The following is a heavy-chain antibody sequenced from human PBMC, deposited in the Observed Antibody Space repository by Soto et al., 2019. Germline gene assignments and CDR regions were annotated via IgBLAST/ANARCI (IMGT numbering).Heavy chain of an antibody. Sequence: QVQLVESGGGVVQPGRSLRLACAASGFTFSSYGMHWVRQAPGKGLEWVAVIWYDGSNKYYADSVKGRFTISRDNFKKTLYLQMHSQRAEDTTVYCCASWRLQGVDPWGHLTLVTVSS. D-gene: IGHD4-4*01. CDR1: GFTFSSYG. V-gene: IGHV3-33*01. CDR3: ASWRLQGVDP. J-gene: IGHJ5*02. CDR2: IWYDGSNK.